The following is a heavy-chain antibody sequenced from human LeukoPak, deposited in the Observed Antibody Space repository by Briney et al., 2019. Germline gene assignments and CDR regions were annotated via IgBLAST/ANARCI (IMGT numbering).Heavy chain of an antibody. V-gene: IGHV1-18*01. CDR3: AKDPVPLIYFDY. Sequence: ASVKVSCKASGYTFTSYGISWVRQAPGQGLEWMGWISAYNGNTNYAQKLQGRVTMTTDTSTSTAYMELRSLRSDDTAVYYCAKDPVPLIYFDYWGQGTLVTVSS. J-gene: IGHJ4*02. CDR1: GYTFTSYG. D-gene: IGHD2-2*01. CDR2: ISAYNGNT.